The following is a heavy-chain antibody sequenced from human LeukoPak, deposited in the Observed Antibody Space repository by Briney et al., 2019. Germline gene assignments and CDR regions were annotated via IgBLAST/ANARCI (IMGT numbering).Heavy chain of an antibody. V-gene: IGHV3-23*01. Sequence: GGSLRLSCAASGFPFSSHSMSWVRQPPGQGLEWVAAISNGKTYYADSVRGRFAISRDDSTNTVYLHMNSLRDEDTALYHCVREAGYCAPVCVKTNWFDPWGQGTLVTVSS. CDR2: ISNGKT. J-gene: IGHJ5*02. CDR3: VREAGYCAPVCVKTNWFDP. D-gene: IGHD2-15*01. CDR1: GFPFSSHS.